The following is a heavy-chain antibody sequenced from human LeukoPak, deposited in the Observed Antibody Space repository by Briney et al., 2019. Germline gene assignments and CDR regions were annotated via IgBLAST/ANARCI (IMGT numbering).Heavy chain of an antibody. CDR1: GYTFTSYG. D-gene: IGHD6-19*01. V-gene: IGHV1-18*01. CDR2: ISAYNGNT. Sequence: ASVKVSCKASGYTFTSYGISWVRQAPGQGLEWMRWISAYNGNTNYAQKIQGRVTLTTDRSTTTVYLELRSLRPDDTAVYYCARDRGIGWGGMIEDYYYGMDVWGQGTTVTVSS. J-gene: IGHJ6*02. CDR3: ARDRGIGWGGMIEDYYYGMDV.